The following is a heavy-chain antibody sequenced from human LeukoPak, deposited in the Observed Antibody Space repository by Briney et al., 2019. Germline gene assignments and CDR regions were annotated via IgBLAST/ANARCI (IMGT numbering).Heavy chain of an antibody. Sequence: SQTLSLTCTVSGGSISSCDYYWSWIRQPPGKGRECIGYSNYRGRTYYNRALKSRVTISVDTYKNQFSLKQSSVTAAATAVYCSARHYEHFDYWGQGTVVTVSS. J-gene: IGHJ4*02. D-gene: IGHD4-17*01. V-gene: IGHV4-30-4*01. CDR1: GGSISSCDYY. CDR2: SNYRGRT. CDR3: ARHYEHFDY.